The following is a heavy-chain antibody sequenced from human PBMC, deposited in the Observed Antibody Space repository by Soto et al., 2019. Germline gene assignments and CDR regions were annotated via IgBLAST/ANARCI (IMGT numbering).Heavy chain of an antibody. CDR2: IYYSGST. D-gene: IGHD3-9*01. Sequence: SETLSLTCTVSGGPISSYYWSWIRQPPGKGLEWIGYIYYSGSTNYNPSLKSRVTISVDTSKNQFSLKLSSVTAADTAVYYCARADYDILTGSLYYFDYWGQGTLVTVS. V-gene: IGHV4-59*01. CDR3: ARADYDILTGSLYYFDY. CDR1: GGPISSYY. J-gene: IGHJ4*02.